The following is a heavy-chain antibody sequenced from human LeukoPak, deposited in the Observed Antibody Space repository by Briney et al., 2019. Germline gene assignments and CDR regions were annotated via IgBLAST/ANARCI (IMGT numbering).Heavy chain of an antibody. V-gene: IGHV3-15*01. D-gene: IGHD3-3*01. CDR2: IKTKTDGGTT. CDR1: GFSVGNAW. CDR3: TTDHMVWLRFGAFDI. J-gene: IGHJ3*02. Sequence: GGSLRLSCAASGFSVGNAWMSWVRQAPGKGLECVGRIKTKTDGGTTDYAAPVKGRFTISRNDSKNTLYLQMNSLKTEDTAVYYCTTDHMVWLRFGAFDIWGQGTMVTVSS.